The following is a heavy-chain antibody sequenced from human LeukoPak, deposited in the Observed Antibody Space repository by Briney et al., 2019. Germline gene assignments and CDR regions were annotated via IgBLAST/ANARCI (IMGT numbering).Heavy chain of an antibody. CDR3: ARAQYYYGSGSSTLSDC. Sequence: RGSLRLSCAASGFTFSGYSMNWVRQAPGKGLEWDSSISSSSSYIYYADSVKGRFTISRDNAKNSLYLQMNSLRAEDTAVYYCARAQYYYGSGSSTLSDCWGQGTLVTVSS. J-gene: IGHJ4*02. D-gene: IGHD3-10*01. CDR2: ISSSSSYI. CDR1: GFTFSGYS. V-gene: IGHV3-21*01.